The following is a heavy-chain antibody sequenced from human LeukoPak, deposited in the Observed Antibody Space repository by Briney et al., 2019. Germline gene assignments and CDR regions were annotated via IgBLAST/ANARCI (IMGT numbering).Heavy chain of an antibody. D-gene: IGHD1-14*01. J-gene: IGHJ5*02. V-gene: IGHV3-64*01. CDR3: ARGSRGGVPPEKNWFDP. CDR2: ISSNGGST. Sequence: GVLRLSCAASGFTFSSHAMHWVRQAPGKGLEYVSAISSNGGSTYYANSVKGRFTISRDNSKNTLYLQMGSLRAEDMAVYYCARGSRGGVPPEKNWFDPWAREPWSPSPQ. CDR1: GFTFSSHA.